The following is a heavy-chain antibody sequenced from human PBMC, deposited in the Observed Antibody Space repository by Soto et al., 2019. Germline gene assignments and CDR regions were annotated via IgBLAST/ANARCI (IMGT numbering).Heavy chain of an antibody. V-gene: IGHV3-23*01. CDR3: SKGIAVSGTLTHDY. Sequence: PGGSLRLSCEASGFTFSTLAMSWVRQAPGKGLEWVSAISGSGDNTYYADSVRGRFTISRDNSKNTLYLQMSSLGAEDAAVYYCSKGIAVSGTLTHDYWGQGTLVTVSS. CDR2: ISGSGDNT. J-gene: IGHJ4*02. CDR1: GFTFSTLA. D-gene: IGHD6-19*01.